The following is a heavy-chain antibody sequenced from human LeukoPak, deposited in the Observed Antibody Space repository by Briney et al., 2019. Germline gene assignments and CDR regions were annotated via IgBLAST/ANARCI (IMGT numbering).Heavy chain of an antibody. D-gene: IGHD2-15*01. CDR2: ISWNSGSI. V-gene: IGHV3-9*01. CDR1: GFTFDEYA. Sequence: GGSLRLSCAASGFTFDEYAMHWVRQAPGKGLEGVSDISWNSGSIGYADSVKGRFTISRDNSKNTLYLKMNSLRAEDTAVYYCAKDLASCSGGSCYPDAFDIWGQGTMVTVSS. CDR3: AKDLASCSGGSCYPDAFDI. J-gene: IGHJ3*02.